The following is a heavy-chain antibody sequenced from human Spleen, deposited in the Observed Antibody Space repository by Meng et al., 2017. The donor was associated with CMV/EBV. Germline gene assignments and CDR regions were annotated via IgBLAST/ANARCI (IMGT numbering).Heavy chain of an antibody. D-gene: IGHD3-22*01. CDR3: ARAPRSSVYDSSGYDLAFDP. J-gene: IGHJ5*02. CDR2: IYYSGST. Sequence: SGGYSWSWIRQHPGKGLEWIGYIYYSGSTYYNPSLKSRVTISVDTSKNQFSLKLSSVTAADTAVYYCARAPRSSVYDSSGYDLAFDPWGQGTLVTVSS. CDR1: SGGYS. V-gene: IGHV4-31*02.